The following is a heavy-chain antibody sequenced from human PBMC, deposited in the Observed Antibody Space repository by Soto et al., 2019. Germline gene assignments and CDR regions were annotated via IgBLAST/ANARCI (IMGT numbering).Heavy chain of an antibody. CDR1: GGFISSSNYY. CDR3: ARNRLVSRYFDL. CDR2: IFYSGST. V-gene: IGHV4-39*01. J-gene: IGHJ2*01. Sequence: TKTVSLTCTVSGGFISSSNYYWGWLRQAPGKELEWIGSIFYSGSTYHSPSLKSRVTMSVDTSKTAFSLQMTYVTAADTAVYYCARNRLVSRYFDLWGRGTLLSV. D-gene: IGHD3-9*01.